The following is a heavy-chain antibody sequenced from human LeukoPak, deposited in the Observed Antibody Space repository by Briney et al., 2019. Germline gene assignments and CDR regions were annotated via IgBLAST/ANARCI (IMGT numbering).Heavy chain of an antibody. CDR2: IKQDGSEK. J-gene: IGHJ5*02. Sequence: GGSLRLSCAASGFTFSSYGMHWVRQAPGKGLEWVANIKQDGSEKYYVDSVKGRFTISRDNAKNSLYLQMNSLRAEDTAVYHCAGGGFLEAWGQGTLVTVSS. CDR1: GFTFSSYG. V-gene: IGHV3-7*01. D-gene: IGHD3-3*01. CDR3: AGGGFLEA.